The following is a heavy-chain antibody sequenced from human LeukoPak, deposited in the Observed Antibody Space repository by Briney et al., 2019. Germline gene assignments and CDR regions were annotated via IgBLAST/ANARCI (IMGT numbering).Heavy chain of an antibody. CDR2: ISYDGSNK. J-gene: IGHJ5*02. Sequence: GGSLRLSCAASGFTFNSYGMHWVRQAPGKGLEWVAVISYDGSNKYYADSVKGRFTISRDNSKNTLYLQMNSLRAEDTAVYYCAKEGRPGSIAVAGANWFDPWGQGTLVTVSS. CDR3: AKEGRPGSIAVAGANWFDP. CDR1: GFTFNSYG. D-gene: IGHD6-19*01. V-gene: IGHV3-30*18.